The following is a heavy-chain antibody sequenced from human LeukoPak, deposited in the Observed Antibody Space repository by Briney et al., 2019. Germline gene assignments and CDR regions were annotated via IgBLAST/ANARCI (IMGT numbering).Heavy chain of an antibody. CDR1: GFAFGDYW. CDR3: ASELPSSSWYDY. D-gene: IGHD6-13*01. V-gene: IGHV3-7*01. CDR2: IKKDGSEK. J-gene: IGHJ4*02. Sequence: GGSLRLSCAASGFAFGDYWMTWVRQAPGKGLEWVANIKKDGSEKYYVASVRGRFTISRDNAKNSLYLQMNSLRAEDTAVYYCASELPSSSWYDYWGQGTLVTVSS.